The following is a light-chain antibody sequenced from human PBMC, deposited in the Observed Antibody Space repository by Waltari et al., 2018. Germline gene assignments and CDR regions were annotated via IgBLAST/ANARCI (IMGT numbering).Light chain of an antibody. Sequence: QSVLTQSPSVSGAPGQRVAISCTGNSSNIGADYDVHWYQVLPGTAPKLVIYETKVGPSGVPDRVSGSKSGTSASLAITGLQAEDDAHYYCQSYDNTLRAWVFGGGTKLTVL. CDR1: SSNIGADYD. J-gene: IGLJ3*02. V-gene: IGLV1-40*01. CDR3: QSYDNTLRAWV. CDR2: ETK.